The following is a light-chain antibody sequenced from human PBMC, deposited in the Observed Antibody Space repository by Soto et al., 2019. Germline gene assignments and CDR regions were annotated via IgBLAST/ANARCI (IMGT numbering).Light chain of an antibody. J-gene: IGLJ3*02. V-gene: IGLV4-60*02. CDR3: ETWDSNTHTV. CDR1: SGHSSYI. CDR2: LEGSGSY. Sequence: QDVVTQSSSASASLGSSVKLTCTLSSGHSSYIIAWHQQQPGKAPRYLMKLEGSGSYNKGSGVPDRFSGSSSGADRYLTISTLQFEDEADYYCETWDSNTHTVFGGGTKLTVL.